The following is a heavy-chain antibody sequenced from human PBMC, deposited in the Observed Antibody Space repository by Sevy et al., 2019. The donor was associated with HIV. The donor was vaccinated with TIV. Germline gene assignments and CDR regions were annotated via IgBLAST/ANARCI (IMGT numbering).Heavy chain of an antibody. J-gene: IGHJ4*02. Sequence: SETLSLTCTVSGGSISSYYWSWIRQPPGKRLEWIGYIYYSGSTNYNPSLKSRVTISVDTSKNQFSLKLSSVTAAVTAVYYCAKGGYAAEWSELNYWGQGTLVTVSS. CDR3: AKGGYAAEWSELNY. D-gene: IGHD3-22*01. CDR1: GGSISSYY. V-gene: IGHV4-59*01. CDR2: IYYSGST.